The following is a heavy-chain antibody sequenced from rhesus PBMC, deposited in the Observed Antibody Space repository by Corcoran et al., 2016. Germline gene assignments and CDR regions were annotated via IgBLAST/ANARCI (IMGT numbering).Heavy chain of an antibody. D-gene: IGHD3-16*01. CDR2: MYGSSGST. CDR1: GYSISSNY. J-gene: IGHJ4*01. Sequence: QVQLQESGPGLVKPSETLSLTCAVSGYSISSNYWSWNRQPPGKGLEWIGYMYGSSGSTYYNPSLKSRVTISTDTSKNQFSLMLSSVSAADTAVYYCASSPRGSYYSFDCWGQGVLVTVSS. V-gene: IGHV4-147*01. CDR3: ASSPRGSYYSFDC.